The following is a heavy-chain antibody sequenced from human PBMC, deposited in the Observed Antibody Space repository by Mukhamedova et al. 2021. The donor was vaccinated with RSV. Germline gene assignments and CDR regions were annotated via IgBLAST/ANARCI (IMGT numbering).Heavy chain of an antibody. V-gene: IGHV3-30*01. CDR3: ARDYYDFWSGYYDY. CDR2: ISYDGSNK. Sequence: SSYVMHWVRQAPGKGLEWVALISYDGSNKYYADSVKGRFTISRDNSKNTLYLQMNSLRAEDTAVYYCARDYYDFWSGYYDYWGQG. J-gene: IGHJ4*02. CDR1: SSYV. D-gene: IGHD3-3*01.